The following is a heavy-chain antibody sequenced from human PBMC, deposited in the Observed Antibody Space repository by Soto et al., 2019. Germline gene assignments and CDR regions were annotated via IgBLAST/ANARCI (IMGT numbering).Heavy chain of an antibody. V-gene: IGHV4-39*01. CDR1: GGSISSSSYY. CDR3: ASPKA. Sequence: PSETLSLTCTVSGGSISSSSYYWGWIRQPPGKGLEWIGSVHYSWSTYYNPSLKSRVTISLDTSKNQFSLKLTSVTATDTAVYYCASPKAWGQGTLVTVSS. J-gene: IGHJ5*02. CDR2: VHYSWST.